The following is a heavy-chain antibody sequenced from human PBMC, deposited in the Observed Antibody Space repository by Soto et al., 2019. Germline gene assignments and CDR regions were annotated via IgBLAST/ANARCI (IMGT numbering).Heavy chain of an antibody. CDR3: ARALKSYCSVASCSPFHY. J-gene: IGHJ4*02. D-gene: IGHD2-15*01. CDR2: ISPNTGGT. V-gene: IGHV1-2*02. Sequence: ASVKVSCKASGYTFTDYYIHWVRQAPGQGLEWMGWISPNTGGTAYAQKFQGRVTMTRDTSITTVYMELSRLRSDDTAMFYCARALKSYCSVASCSPFHYWGQGTLVTVSS. CDR1: GYTFTDYY.